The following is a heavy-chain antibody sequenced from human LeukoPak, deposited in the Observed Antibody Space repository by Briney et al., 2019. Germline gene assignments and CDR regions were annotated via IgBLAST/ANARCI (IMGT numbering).Heavy chain of an antibody. J-gene: IGHJ4*02. V-gene: IGHV3-73*01. Sequence: GGSLRLSCAASGFTFSGSAMHWVRQASGKGLEWVGRIRSKANSYATAYAASVKGRFTISRDDSKNTAYLQMNSLKTEDTAVYYCTTERSPDYYGSGSYRLPYFDYWGQGTLVTVSS. CDR2: IRSKANSYAT. CDR3: TTERSPDYYGSGSYRLPYFDY. D-gene: IGHD3-10*01. CDR1: GFTFSGSA.